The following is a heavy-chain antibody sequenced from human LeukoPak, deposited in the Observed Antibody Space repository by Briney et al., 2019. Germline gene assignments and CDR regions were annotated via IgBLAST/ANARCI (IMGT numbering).Heavy chain of an antibody. CDR1: GSPFDDYA. Sequence: PGRSLRPSCAAPGSPFDDYAMPWVRQAPGKGLGWVSGISWNSGNKGYADSVKGRFTISRDNAKNSLYLEMNSLRAEGMALYYCAKGISSGYPDAFDIWGQGTMVTVSS. D-gene: IGHD3-22*01. V-gene: IGHV3-9*03. CDR2: ISWNSGNK. CDR3: AKGISSGYPDAFDI. J-gene: IGHJ3*02.